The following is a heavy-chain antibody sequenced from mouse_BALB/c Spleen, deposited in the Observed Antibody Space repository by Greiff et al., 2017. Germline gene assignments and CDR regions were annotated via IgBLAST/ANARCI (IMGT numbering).Heavy chain of an antibody. Sequence: EVQLQESGGDLVKPGGSLKLSCAASGFTFSSYGMSWVRQTPDKRLEWVATISSGGSYTYYPDSVKGRFTISRDNAKNTLYLQMSSLKSEDTAMYYCARQPGDYRYDEAWFAYWGQGTLVTVSA. D-gene: IGHD2-14*01. CDR3: ARQPGDYRYDEAWFAY. CDR1: GFTFSSYG. V-gene: IGHV5-6*01. J-gene: IGHJ3*01. CDR2: ISSGGSYT.